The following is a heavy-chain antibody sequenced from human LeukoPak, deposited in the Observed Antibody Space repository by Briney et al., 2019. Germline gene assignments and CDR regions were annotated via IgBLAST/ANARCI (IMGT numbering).Heavy chain of an antibody. CDR1: GFTFSSYG. Sequence: QPGRSLRLSCAASGFTFSSYGMHWVRQAPGKGLEWVAVISYDGSNKYYADSVKGRFTISRDNSKNTLYLQMNSLRAEDTAVYYCAKTESSLGYCSGGSCWTGYFDYWGQGTLVTVSS. CDR2: ISYDGSNK. CDR3: AKTESSLGYCSGGSCWTGYFDY. D-gene: IGHD2-15*01. V-gene: IGHV3-30*18. J-gene: IGHJ4*02.